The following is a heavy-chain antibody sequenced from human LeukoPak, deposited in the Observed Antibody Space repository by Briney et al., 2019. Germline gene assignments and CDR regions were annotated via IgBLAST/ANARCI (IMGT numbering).Heavy chain of an antibody. Sequence: PGGSLRLSCAASGFTFSSYAMSWVRQAPGKGLEWVAVISYDGSNTYYADSVKGRFTISRDNSKNTLYLQMNSLRADDTAVYYCAREPAANSDFDYWGQGTLVIVSS. CDR3: AREPAANSDFDY. CDR2: ISYDGSNT. CDR1: GFTFSSYA. D-gene: IGHD1-1*01. J-gene: IGHJ4*02. V-gene: IGHV3-30-3*01.